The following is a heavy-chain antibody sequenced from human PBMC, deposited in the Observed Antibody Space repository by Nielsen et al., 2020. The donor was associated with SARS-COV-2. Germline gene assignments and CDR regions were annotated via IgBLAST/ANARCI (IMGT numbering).Heavy chain of an antibody. Sequence: ASVKVSCKASGYTFTSYAMHWVRQAPGQRLEWMGWINAGNGNTKYSQKFQGRVTITADESTSTAYMELSSLRSEDTAVYYCARDYYGSFYGMDVWGQGTTVTVSS. J-gene: IGHJ6*02. D-gene: IGHD3-10*01. CDR3: ARDYYGSFYGMDV. CDR1: GYTFTSYA. V-gene: IGHV1-3*01. CDR2: INAGNGNT.